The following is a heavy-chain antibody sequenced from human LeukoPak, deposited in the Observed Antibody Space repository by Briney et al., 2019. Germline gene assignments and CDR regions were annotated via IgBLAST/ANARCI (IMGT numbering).Heavy chain of an antibody. V-gene: IGHV3-53*01. CDR3: ARASLLKPFDY. J-gene: IGHJ4*02. Sequence: GGSLRLSCSASGFTVSSNYMSWVRQAPGKGLEWVSVIYSGGSTYYADSVKGRFTISRDNSKNTLYLQMNSLRAEDTAVYYCARASLLKPFDYWGQGTLVTVSS. CDR1: GFTVSSNY. D-gene: IGHD3-10*01. CDR2: IYSGGST.